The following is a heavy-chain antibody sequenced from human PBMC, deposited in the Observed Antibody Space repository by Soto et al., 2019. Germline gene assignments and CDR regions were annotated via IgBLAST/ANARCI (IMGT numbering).Heavy chain of an antibody. D-gene: IGHD1-26*01. Sequence: PSETLSLTCTVSGGSISSYYWSWIRQPPGKGLEWIGYIYHSGSTNYNPSLKSRVTISVDTSKNQFSLKLSSVTAADTAVYYCASSAAYYYYGMDVWGQGTTVTVSS. V-gene: IGHV4-59*01. CDR3: ASSAAYYYYGMDV. CDR1: GGSISSYY. J-gene: IGHJ6*02. CDR2: IYHSGST.